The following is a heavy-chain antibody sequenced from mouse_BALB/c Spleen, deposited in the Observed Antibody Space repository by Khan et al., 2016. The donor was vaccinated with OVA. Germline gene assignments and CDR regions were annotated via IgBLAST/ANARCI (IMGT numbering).Heavy chain of an antibody. V-gene: IGHV2-9*02. J-gene: IGHJ3*01. Sequence: VQLQESGPGLVAPSQSLSITCTVSGFSLTSYGVHWVHQPPGKGLEWLGIIWAGGSTNYNSALISRLSISKDNSKSQVFLKMNSLQTDDTAMYYCARDTTATPYWGQGTLVTVSA. CDR3: ARDTTATPY. CDR2: IWAGGST. CDR1: GFSLTSYG. D-gene: IGHD1-2*01.